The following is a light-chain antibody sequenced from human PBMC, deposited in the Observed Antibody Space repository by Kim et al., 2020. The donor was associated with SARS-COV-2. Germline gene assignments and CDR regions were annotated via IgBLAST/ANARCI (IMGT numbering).Light chain of an antibody. CDR3: QQYHAYPRT. CDR1: QGIDNY. V-gene: IGKV1-16*02. CDR2: GAS. J-gene: IGKJ1*01. Sequence: SAYVGAGVTITCRARQGIDNYVAWFQQKPGKAPKSLIYGASNLQTGVPSKFSGRGSGTDFSLTINSLQPEDVATYYCQQYHAYPRTFGQGTKVEI.